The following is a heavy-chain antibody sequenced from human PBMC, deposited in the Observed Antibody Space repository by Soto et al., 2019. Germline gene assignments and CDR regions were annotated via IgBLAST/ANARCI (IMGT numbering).Heavy chain of an antibody. Sequence: GGSLRLSCAASGFTFSSYDIHWVRQAPGKGLEWVAVISYDGSKKYYADSVKGQFTISRDNSKNTLYLQMNSLRAEDTTVYYCAKAYSGPFDIWGQGTMVTVSS. CDR1: GFTFSSYD. CDR2: ISYDGSKK. J-gene: IGHJ3*02. V-gene: IGHV3-30*18. CDR3: AKAYSGPFDI. D-gene: IGHD1-26*01.